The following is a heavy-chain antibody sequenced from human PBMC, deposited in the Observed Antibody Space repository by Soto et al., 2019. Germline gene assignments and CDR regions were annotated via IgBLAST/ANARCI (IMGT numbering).Heavy chain of an antibody. CDR2: ISAYNGNT. CDR3: ARFSGGSYNTYYFYYGMDV. CDR1: GYTFTSYG. V-gene: IGHV1-18*01. D-gene: IGHD2-15*01. Sequence: QVQLVQSGAEVKKPGASVKVSCKASGYTFTSYGISWVRQAPGQGLDXMGWISAYNGNTKYAQDLQGRVTMTTDTSTSTAYMELRSLRSDDTAVYYCARFSGGSYNTYYFYYGMDVWGQGTTVTVSS. J-gene: IGHJ6*02.